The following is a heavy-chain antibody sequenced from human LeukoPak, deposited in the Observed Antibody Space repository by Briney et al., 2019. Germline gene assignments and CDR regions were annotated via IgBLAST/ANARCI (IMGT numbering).Heavy chain of an antibody. J-gene: IGHJ4*02. CDR2: IYYSGST. Sequence: SETLSLTCTVSGASISSYYWSWIRQPPGKGPEWIAYIYYSGSTNYNPSFKSRVTISADTSKNQFSLKVRSVTAADTAVYYCARGPRSGSYYFDYWGQGTLVTVSP. D-gene: IGHD1-26*01. CDR3: ARGPRSGSYYFDY. V-gene: IGHV4-59*01. CDR1: GASISSYY.